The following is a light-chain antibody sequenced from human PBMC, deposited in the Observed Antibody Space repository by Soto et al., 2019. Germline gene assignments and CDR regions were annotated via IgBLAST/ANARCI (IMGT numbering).Light chain of an antibody. CDR1: TSDVGSYNY. Sequence: QSALAQPASVSGSPGQTIAISCTGTTSDVGSYNYVSWYQQHPGKAPKVIIYDVSNRPSGVSDRFSGSKSGNTASLTISGLQAEDEADYYCSSYTSSSTYVFGGGTKVTVL. CDR3: SSYTSSSTYV. CDR2: DVS. V-gene: IGLV2-14*01. J-gene: IGLJ1*01.